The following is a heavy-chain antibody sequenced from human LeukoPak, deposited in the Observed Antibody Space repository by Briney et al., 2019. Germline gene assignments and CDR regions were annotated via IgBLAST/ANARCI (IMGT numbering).Heavy chain of an antibody. CDR2: ISWNSGSI. Sequence: GGSLRLSCAASGFTFDDYAMHWVRQAPGKGLEWVSGISWNSGSIGYADSVKGRFTISRDNAKNSLYLQMNSLRAEDMALYYCAKDIEGYGGRGYMDVWGKGTTVTVSS. J-gene: IGHJ6*03. D-gene: IGHD5-18*01. CDR3: AKDIEGYGGRGYMDV. V-gene: IGHV3-9*03. CDR1: GFTFDDYA.